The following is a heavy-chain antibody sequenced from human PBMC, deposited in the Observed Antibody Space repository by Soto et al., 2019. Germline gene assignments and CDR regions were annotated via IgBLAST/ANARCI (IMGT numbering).Heavy chain of an antibody. V-gene: IGHV4-30-4*01. J-gene: IGHJ5*02. CDR2: LYHSGST. CDR1: GGSISSGDYY. Sequence: GGSISSGDYYWSWIRQPPGKGLEWIGYLYHSGSTYYNPSLKSRVTISVDTSKNQFSLKLSSVTAADTAVYYCARHGFLAVAGLRTWGQGTLVTVSS. D-gene: IGHD6-19*01. CDR3: ARHGFLAVAGLRT.